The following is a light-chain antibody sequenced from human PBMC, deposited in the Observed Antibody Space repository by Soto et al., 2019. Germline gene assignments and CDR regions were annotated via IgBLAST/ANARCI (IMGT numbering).Light chain of an antibody. CDR1: QSVSSY. CDR3: QQRSNWPPLT. J-gene: IGKJ4*01. V-gene: IGKV3-11*01. Sequence: EIVLTQSPATLSLSPGERATISCRASQSVSSYLALYQQKPGQAPRLLIYDAPNSATGIPARFSGSGSGTDFTLTISSLEPEDFAVYYCQQRSNWPPLTFGGGTKVDIK. CDR2: DAP.